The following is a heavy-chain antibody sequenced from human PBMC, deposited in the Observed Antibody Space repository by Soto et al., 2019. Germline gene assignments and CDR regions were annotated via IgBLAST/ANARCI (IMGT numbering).Heavy chain of an antibody. D-gene: IGHD5-12*01. Sequence: QVQLVQSGAEVKKPGSSVRVSCKASGGTFSSYTISWVRQAPGQGLEWMGRIIPILGIANYAQKFQGRVTITADKSTSTAYMELSSLRSEDTAVYYCAREGRGYSGYDTDYYYYGMDVW. CDR2: IIPILGIA. J-gene: IGHJ6*01. CDR1: GGTFSSYT. V-gene: IGHV1-69*08. CDR3: AREGRGYSGYDTDYYYYGMDV.